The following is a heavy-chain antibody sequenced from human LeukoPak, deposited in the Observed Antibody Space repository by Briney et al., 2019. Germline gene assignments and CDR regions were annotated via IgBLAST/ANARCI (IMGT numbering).Heavy chain of an antibody. CDR1: GDTFSSQG. CDR3: ARDKGLNY. CDR2: ISTYNGNT. J-gene: IGHJ4*02. V-gene: IGHV1-18*01. Sequence: ASVKVSCKASGDTFSSQGISWVRQAPGQGLEWMGWISTYNGNTNYAQKFQGRVTMTTDTSTSTAYMELRSLRSGDTAVYYCARDKGLNYWGQGSLVIVSS. D-gene: IGHD3-16*01.